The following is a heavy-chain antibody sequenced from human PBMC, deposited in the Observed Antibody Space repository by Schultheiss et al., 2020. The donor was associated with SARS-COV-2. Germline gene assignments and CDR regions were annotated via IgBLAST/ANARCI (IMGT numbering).Heavy chain of an antibody. J-gene: IGHJ4*02. CDR1: GGSISSGGYY. CDR2: IYYSGST. CDR3: ARDLRYCSSTSCYHGAFDD. Sequence: SETLSLTCTVSGGSISSGGYYWSWIRQHPGKGLEWIGYIYYSGSTYYNPSLKSRVTISVDTSKNQFSLKLSSVTAADTAVYYCARDLRYCSSTSCYHGAFDDWGQGTLVTVSS. V-gene: IGHV4-31*03. D-gene: IGHD2-2*01.